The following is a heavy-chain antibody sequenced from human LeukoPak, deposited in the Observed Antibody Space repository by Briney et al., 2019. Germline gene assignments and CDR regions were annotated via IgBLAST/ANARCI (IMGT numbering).Heavy chain of an antibody. V-gene: IGHV4-4*07. D-gene: IGHD6-19*01. J-gene: IGHJ4*02. CDR3: TRGHGWTDY. Sequence: KSSETLSLTCTFTGCSISSYYWSWIRQPAGKGLEWIGRIEPSGTNDHNPSLKSRVTMSINMSKNQFSLELISVTAADAAVYYSTRGHGWTDYWGQGTLVTVSS. CDR2: IEPSGTN. CDR1: GCSISSYY.